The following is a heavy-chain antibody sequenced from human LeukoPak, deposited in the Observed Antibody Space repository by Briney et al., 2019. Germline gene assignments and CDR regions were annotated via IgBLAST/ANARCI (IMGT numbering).Heavy chain of an antibody. Sequence: SGPTLVKPTQTLTLTCTFSGFSLITSGVAVGWIRQPPGKALEWLALLYWDYDERYSPSLKSRLTITKDTSRNRVVLTLTNMDPVDTATYYCAHSIRIGREGGGDKAYYFDSWGQGTLVTVSS. V-gene: IGHV2-5*02. CDR2: LYWDYDE. D-gene: IGHD2-21*01. CDR3: AHSIRIGREGGGDKAYYFDS. CDR1: GFSLITSGVA. J-gene: IGHJ4*02.